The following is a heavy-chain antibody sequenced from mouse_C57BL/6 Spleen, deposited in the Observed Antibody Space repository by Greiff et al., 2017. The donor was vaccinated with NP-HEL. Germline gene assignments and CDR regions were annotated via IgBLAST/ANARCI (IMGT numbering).Heavy chain of an antibody. CDR3: AREGAYYSNYDDY. Sequence: EVQLVESGPGLVKPSQSLSLTCSVTGYSITSGYYWNWIRQFPGNKLEWMGYISYDGSNNYNPSLKNRISITRDTSKNQFFLKLNSVTTEDTATYYCAREGAYYSNYDDYWGQGTTLTVSS. J-gene: IGHJ2*01. CDR1: GYSITSGYY. CDR2: ISYDGSN. V-gene: IGHV3-6*01. D-gene: IGHD2-5*01.